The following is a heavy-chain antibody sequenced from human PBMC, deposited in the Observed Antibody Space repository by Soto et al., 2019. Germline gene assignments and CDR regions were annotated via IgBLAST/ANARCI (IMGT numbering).Heavy chain of an antibody. D-gene: IGHD1-26*01. CDR3: ARERQGGSYRDAFDI. CDR1: GFTFSSYS. J-gene: IGHJ3*02. V-gene: IGHV3-21*01. CDR2: ISSSSSYI. Sequence: PGGSLRLSCAASGFTFSSYSMNWVRQAPGKGLEWVSSISSSSSYIYYADSVKGRFTISRDNAKNSLYLQMNSLRAEDTAVYYCARERQGGSYRDAFDIWGQGTMVTVSS.